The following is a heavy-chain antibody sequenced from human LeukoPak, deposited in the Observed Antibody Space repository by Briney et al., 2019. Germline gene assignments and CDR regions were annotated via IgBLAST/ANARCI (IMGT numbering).Heavy chain of an antibody. J-gene: IGHJ4*02. CDR3: ARDSLGDPTYYFDY. D-gene: IGHD3-10*01. CDR2: ISYDGSNK. V-gene: IGHV3-30*04. Sequence: GGSLRLFCAASGFTFSSYAMHWVRQAPGKGLEWVAVISYDGSNKYYADSVKGRFTISRDNSKNTLYLQMNSLRAEDTAVYYCARDSLGDPTYYFDYWGQGTLVTVSS. CDR1: GFTFSSYA.